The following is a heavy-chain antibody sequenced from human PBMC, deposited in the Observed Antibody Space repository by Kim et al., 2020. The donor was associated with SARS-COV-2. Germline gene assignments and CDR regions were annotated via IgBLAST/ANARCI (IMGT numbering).Heavy chain of an antibody. CDR1: GYSISSYY. V-gene: IGHV4-59*01. J-gene: IGHJ6*01. CDR2: IYYSGST. Sequence: SETLSLTCTVSGYSISSYYWSWIRQHPGKGLEWIGYIYYSGSTNYNPSLKSRGAILLDTSTNQFSLKLISITAADTAVYYCCGPYYSSFYYYYYGFDAW. CDR3: CGPYYSSFYYYYYGFDA. D-gene: IGHD2-2*01.